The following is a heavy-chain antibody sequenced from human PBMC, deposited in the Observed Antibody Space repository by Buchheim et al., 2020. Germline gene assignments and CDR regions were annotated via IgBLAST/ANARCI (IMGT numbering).Heavy chain of an antibody. J-gene: IGHJ4*02. D-gene: IGHD4-23*01. CDR2: IYIGGST. CDR3: ARDPADNDYGGNSDY. Sequence: EVQLVESGGGLVQPGGSLRLSCAASGFTVSSNYMSWVRQAPGKGLEWVSVIYIGGSTYYADSVKGRFTISRDNSKNTLYLQMNSLRAEDTAVYYCARDPADNDYGGNSDYWGQGTL. CDR1: GFTVSSNY. V-gene: IGHV3-66*02.